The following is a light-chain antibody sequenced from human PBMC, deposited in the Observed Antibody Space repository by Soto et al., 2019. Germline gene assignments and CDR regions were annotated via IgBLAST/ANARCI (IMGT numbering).Light chain of an antibody. J-gene: IGKJ4*01. CDR2: GAS. CDR3: QQFSSYPLT. CDR1: QTVRNNY. Sequence: EFWLTQSPGTLSLSPGERATLSCWASQTVRNNYLAWYQQKPGQAPRLLIYGASSRATGIPERLSGGGYGTDLTITISRMETEDFEVYYRQQFSSYPLTFGGGTKVDIK. V-gene: IGKV3-20*01.